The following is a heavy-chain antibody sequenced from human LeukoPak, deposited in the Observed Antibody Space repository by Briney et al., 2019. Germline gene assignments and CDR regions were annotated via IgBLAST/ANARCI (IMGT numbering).Heavy chain of an antibody. Sequence: PSGGSLRLSCAASGFTFDDYAMHWVRQAPGKGLEWVSGITWDSGSLGQADSVKGRFTISRDNAKNSLYLQMNSLRAEDTALYFCAKARYNSGRYYFDYWGQGTLVTVSS. J-gene: IGHJ4*02. CDR2: ITWDSGSL. CDR1: GFTFDDYA. D-gene: IGHD6-19*01. CDR3: AKARYNSGRYYFDY. V-gene: IGHV3-9*01.